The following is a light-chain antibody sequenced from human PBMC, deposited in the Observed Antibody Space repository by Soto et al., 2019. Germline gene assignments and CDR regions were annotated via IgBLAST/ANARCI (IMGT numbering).Light chain of an antibody. CDR1: QSVSSSY. J-gene: IGKJ1*01. CDR2: GAS. Sequence: EIVVTLSPGALSLSPGERATLSCRASQSVSSSYLAWYQQKPGQAPRLLIYGASSRATGIPDRFSGSGSGTDFTLTISRLEPEDFAVYYCQQYTNWPPCTFGQGTKVDIK. V-gene: IGKV3-20*01. CDR3: QQYTNWPPCT.